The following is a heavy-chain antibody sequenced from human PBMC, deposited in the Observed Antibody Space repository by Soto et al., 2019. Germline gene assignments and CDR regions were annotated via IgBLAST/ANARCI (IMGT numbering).Heavy chain of an antibody. V-gene: IGHV4-34*01. J-gene: IGHJ5*02. Sequence: SETLYLTCAVYGGSVNGYYWNWIRKPPGKGLEWTGEINHTGGTHYNPSLKSRVTMSVDTSKNQFSLRLSSVTAADTAIYYCGTRITVFGLLIPPFDPWGQGTQVTVSS. CDR1: GGSVNGYY. CDR3: GTRITVFGLLIPPFDP. CDR2: INHTGGT. D-gene: IGHD3-3*01.